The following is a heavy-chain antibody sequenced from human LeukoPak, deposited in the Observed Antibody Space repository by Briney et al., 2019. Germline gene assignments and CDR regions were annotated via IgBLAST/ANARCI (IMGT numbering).Heavy chain of an antibody. CDR1: GFTFSSYA. Sequence: GGSLRLSCTASGFTFSSYAMHWVRQAPGKGLQWLALTSDDGSTKYYADSVKGRFTISRDNSQNTLFLQMNSLRVEHTAIYYCAKGANSDTRYYFDYWGQGSLVTVSS. D-gene: IGHD1-26*01. J-gene: IGHJ4*02. CDR3: AKGANSDTRYYFDY. V-gene: IGHV3-30-3*01. CDR2: TSDDGSTK.